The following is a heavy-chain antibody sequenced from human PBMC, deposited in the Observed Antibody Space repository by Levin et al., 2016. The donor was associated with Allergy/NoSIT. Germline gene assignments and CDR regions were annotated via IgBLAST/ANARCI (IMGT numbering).Heavy chain of an antibody. V-gene: IGHV3-48*03. CDR3: ARDEKWELLHRGADY. CDR2: ISSSGSTI. D-gene: IGHD1-26*01. Sequence: WIRQPPGKGLEWVSYISSSGSTIYYADSVKGRFTISRDNAKNSLYLQMNSLRAEDTAVYYCARDEKWELLHRGADYWGQGTLVTVSS. J-gene: IGHJ4*02.